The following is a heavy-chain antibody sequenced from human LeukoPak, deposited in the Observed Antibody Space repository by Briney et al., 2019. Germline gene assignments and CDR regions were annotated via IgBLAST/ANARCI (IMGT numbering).Heavy chain of an antibody. V-gene: IGHV4-31*03. Sequence: SQTLSLTCTVSGGSISSGGYYWSWIRQHPGKGLEWIGYIYYSGSTYYNPSLKSRVTISVDTSKNQFSLKLSSVTAADTAVYYCARGYCSGGSCYSHDYWGQGTLVTVSS. CDR1: GGSISSGGYY. CDR2: IYYSGST. CDR3: ARGYCSGGSCYSHDY. J-gene: IGHJ4*02. D-gene: IGHD2-15*01.